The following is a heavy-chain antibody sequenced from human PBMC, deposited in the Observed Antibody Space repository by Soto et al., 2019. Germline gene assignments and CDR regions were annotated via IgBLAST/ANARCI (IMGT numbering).Heavy chain of an antibody. Sequence: WASVKVSCKASGYTFTSYYMHWVRQAPGQGLEWMGIINPSGGSTSYAQKFQGRVTMTRDTPTSTVYMELSSLRSEDTAVYYCARGYSGSYYYYGMDVWGQGTTVTVSS. D-gene: IGHD1-26*01. V-gene: IGHV1-46*01. J-gene: IGHJ6*02. CDR1: GYTFTSYY. CDR2: INPSGGST. CDR3: ARGYSGSYYYYGMDV.